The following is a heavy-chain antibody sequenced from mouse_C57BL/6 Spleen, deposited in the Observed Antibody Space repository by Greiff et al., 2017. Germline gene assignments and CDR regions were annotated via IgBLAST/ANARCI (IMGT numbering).Heavy chain of an antibody. CDR3: ARKTGTYFDY. J-gene: IGHJ2*01. D-gene: IGHD4-1*01. CDR2: IDPNRGGT. Sequence: VQLQQPGAELVKPGASVKMSCTASGYTFTSYWMHWVKQRPGRGLEWIGRIDPNRGGTKYNEKFTSKAILTVDKPSSAAFMQLRSLTHRDSAVYYCARKTGTYFDYWGQGTTRTVSA. CDR1: GYTFTSYW. V-gene: IGHV1-72*01.